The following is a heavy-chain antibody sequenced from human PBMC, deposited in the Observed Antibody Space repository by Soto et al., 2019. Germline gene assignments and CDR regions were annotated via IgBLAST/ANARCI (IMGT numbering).Heavy chain of an antibody. D-gene: IGHD2-2*01. Sequence: QVQLVQSGAEVKKPGSSVKVSCKASGGTFGSYAISWVRQAPGQGREWMGGIITSPGTANYAQKFQGRVTIAADESTSTAYMELSSLRSENTAVYSCARSQGSSTSLEIYYYYYYGMDVWGQGTTVTVSS. CDR2: IITSPGTA. CDR3: ARSQGSSTSLEIYYYYYYGMDV. J-gene: IGHJ6*02. V-gene: IGHV1-69*01. CDR1: GGTFGSYA.